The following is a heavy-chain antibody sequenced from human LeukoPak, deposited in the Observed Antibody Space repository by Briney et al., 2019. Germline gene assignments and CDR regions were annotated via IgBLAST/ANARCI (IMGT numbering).Heavy chain of an antibody. CDR2: ISGSGGST. CDR3: AKMVHTEQWLVPFDY. D-gene: IGHD6-19*01. Sequence: GGSLRLSCAASGFTFSNFAMNWVRQAPGKGLEWVSTISGSGGSTYYADPVKGRFTISRDNSKNTLYLQMNSLRAEDTAVYYCAKMVHTEQWLVPFDYWGQGTLVTVSS. J-gene: IGHJ4*02. CDR1: GFTFSNFA. V-gene: IGHV3-23*01.